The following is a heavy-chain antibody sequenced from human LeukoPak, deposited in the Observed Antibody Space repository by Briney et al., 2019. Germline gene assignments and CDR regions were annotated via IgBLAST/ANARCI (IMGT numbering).Heavy chain of an antibody. CDR1: GFTFSSYS. J-gene: IGHJ3*02. CDR2: ISSSSSYI. CDR3: ARVQTYYYDSSGYYYVDDAFDI. V-gene: IGHV3-21*01. Sequence: GGSLRLSCAASGFTFSSYSMNWVRQAPGKGLEWVSSISSSSSYIYYADSVKGRFTISRDNAKNSLYLQMNSLRAEDTAVYYCARVQTYYYDSSGYYYVDDAFDIWGQGTMVTVSS. D-gene: IGHD3-22*01.